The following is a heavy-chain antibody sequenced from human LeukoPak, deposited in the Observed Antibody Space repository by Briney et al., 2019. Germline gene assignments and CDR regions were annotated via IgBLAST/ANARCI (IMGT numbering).Heavy chain of an antibody. CDR2: INPNNGDT. CDR1: GYTFTGYY. CDR3: ARGVAGVYFYYYMDV. J-gene: IGHJ6*03. Sequence: GASVKVSCKASGYTFTGYYMHWVRQAPGQGLDGMGWINPNNGDTHYAQKFQGTVTMTRDTSISTAYMELSSPRSDDTAVYYCARGVAGVYFYYYMDVWGKGTTVTVSS. V-gene: IGHV1-2*02. D-gene: IGHD1-14*01.